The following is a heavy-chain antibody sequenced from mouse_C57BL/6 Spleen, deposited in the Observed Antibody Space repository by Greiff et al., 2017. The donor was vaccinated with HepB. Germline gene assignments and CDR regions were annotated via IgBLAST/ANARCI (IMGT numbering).Heavy chain of an antibody. Sequence: VQLQQSGAELAKPGASVKLSCKASGYTFTSYWMHWVKQRPGQGLEWIGYINPSSGYTKYNQKFKDKATLTADKSSSTAYMQLRSLTYEDSAVYYCARDYYGSRYYFDYWGQGTTLTVSS. CDR1: GYTFTSYW. V-gene: IGHV1-7*01. CDR3: ARDYYGSRYYFDY. J-gene: IGHJ2*01. D-gene: IGHD1-1*01. CDR2: INPSSGYT.